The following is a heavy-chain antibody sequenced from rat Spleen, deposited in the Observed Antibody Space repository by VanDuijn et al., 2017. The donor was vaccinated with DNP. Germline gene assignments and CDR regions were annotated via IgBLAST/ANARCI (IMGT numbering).Heavy chain of an antibody. V-gene: IGHV5-20*01. J-gene: IGHJ3*01. CDR2: ISYNGGTT. D-gene: IGHD1-4*01. Sequence: EVQLVESGGGLVQPGGSLKLSCAASGFTFSDYYMAWVRQAPAKGLEWVAYISYNGGTTYYGDSVKGRFTISRDNAKSSLYLQMNSLKSEDTATYYCARRDYPVPAYWGQGTLVTVSS. CDR1: GFTFSDYY. CDR3: ARRDYPVPAY.